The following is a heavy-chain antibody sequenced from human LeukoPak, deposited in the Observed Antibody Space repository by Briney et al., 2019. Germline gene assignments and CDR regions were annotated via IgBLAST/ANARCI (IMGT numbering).Heavy chain of an antibody. CDR3: ARFYYDGSGNYYFDY. CDR1: GGSISSYY. V-gene: IGHV4-59*01. D-gene: IGHD3-22*01. J-gene: IGHJ4*02. Sequence: SETLSLTCTVSGGSISSYYWSWIRQPPGKGLEWIGHIYYSGSTNYNPSLKSRVTISVDTSKNQFSLKLSSVTAADSAVYYYARFYYDGSGNYYFDYWGQGTLVTVSP. CDR2: IYYSGST.